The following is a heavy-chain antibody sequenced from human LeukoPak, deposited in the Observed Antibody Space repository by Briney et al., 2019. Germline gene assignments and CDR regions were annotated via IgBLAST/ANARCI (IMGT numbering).Heavy chain of an antibody. D-gene: IGHD6-25*01. CDR2: IYYSGST. CDR1: GGSISSYY. CDR3: GFSEGDF. Sequence: SETLSLTCTVSGGSISSYYWSWIRQPPGKGLEWIGYIYYSGSTNYNPSLKSRVTISVDTSKNQFSLKLSSVTAADTAMYFCGFSEGDFWGQGALVTVSS. J-gene: IGHJ4*02. V-gene: IGHV4-59*08.